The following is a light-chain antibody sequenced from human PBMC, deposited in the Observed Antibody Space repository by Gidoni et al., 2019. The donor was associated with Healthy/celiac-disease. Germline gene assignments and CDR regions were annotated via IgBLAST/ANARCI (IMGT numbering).Light chain of an antibody. J-gene: IGLJ3*02. Sequence: QSALTQPASVSGSPGQPITISCTGTSSDVAGYNYVSWHQQHPGKAPKLMIYEVSNRPSGVSNRFSGSKSGNTASLTISGLQAEDEADYYCSSYTSGSTLGVFGGGTKLTVL. CDR2: EVS. CDR1: SSDVAGYNY. V-gene: IGLV2-14*01. CDR3: SSYTSGSTLGV.